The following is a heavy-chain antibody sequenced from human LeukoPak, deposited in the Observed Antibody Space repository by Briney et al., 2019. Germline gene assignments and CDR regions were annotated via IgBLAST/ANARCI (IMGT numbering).Heavy chain of an antibody. CDR3: ARDHEDSSSPGAFDI. CDR2: ISSSGSTI. CDR1: GFTFSSYE. J-gene: IGHJ3*02. Sequence: GGSLRLSCAASGFTFSSYEMNWVRQAPGKGLEWVSYISSSGSTIYYADSEKGRFTTSRDNAKNSLYLQMNRLRAEDTAVYYCARDHEDSSSPGAFDIWGQGTMVTVSS. D-gene: IGHD6-6*01. V-gene: IGHV3-48*03.